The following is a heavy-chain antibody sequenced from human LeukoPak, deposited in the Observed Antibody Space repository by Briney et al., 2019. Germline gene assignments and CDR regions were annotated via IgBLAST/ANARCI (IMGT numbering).Heavy chain of an antibody. CDR1: GFTFSSYG. V-gene: IGHV3-33*01. CDR3: ARDRYYYDSSGYFKGYYFDY. J-gene: IGHJ4*02. D-gene: IGHD3-22*01. Sequence: GSLRLSCAASGFTFSSYGMHWVRQAPGKGLEWVAVIWYDGSNKYYADSVKGRFTISRDNSKNTLYLQMNSLRAEDTAVYYCARDRYYYDSSGYFKGYYFDYWGQGTLVTVSS. CDR2: IWYDGSNK.